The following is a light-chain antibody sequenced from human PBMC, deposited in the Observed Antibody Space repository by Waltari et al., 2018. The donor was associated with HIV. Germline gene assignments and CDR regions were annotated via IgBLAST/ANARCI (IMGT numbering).Light chain of an antibody. J-gene: IGLJ2*01. CDR3: CAYAGSTTYVI. Sequence: QSALTQPASVSGSPGQSTTIPFTGTSSDVGGYNLFSRYQQHPGKAPKLMIYEVSKRPSGVSNRFSGSKSGNTASLTISGLQAEDEADYYCCAYAGSTTYVIFGGGTKLTVL. CDR2: EVS. V-gene: IGLV2-23*02. CDR1: SSDVGGYNL.